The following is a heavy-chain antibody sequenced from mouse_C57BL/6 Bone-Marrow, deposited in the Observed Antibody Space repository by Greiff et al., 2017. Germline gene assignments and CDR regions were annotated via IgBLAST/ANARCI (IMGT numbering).Heavy chain of an antibody. J-gene: IGHJ3*01. CDR2: INSDGGSP. CDR1: EYEFPSHD. CDR3: AGSAWFAY. Sequence: EVKLMESGGGLVQPGESLKLSCESNEYEFPSHDMSWVRKTPEKGLVLVAAINSDGGSPYYPDTMERRFIIYRDHTKKTLDLHMSSMRSEDTAVYYCAGSAWFAYWGQGTLAPVS. V-gene: IGHV5-2*01.